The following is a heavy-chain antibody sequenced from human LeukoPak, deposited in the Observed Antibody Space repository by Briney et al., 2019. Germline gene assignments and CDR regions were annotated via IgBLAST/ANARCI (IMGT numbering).Heavy chain of an antibody. D-gene: IGHD3-10*01. V-gene: IGHV4-59*08. CDR1: GDSFSSYY. J-gene: IGHJ4*02. Sequence: SETLSLTCTVSGDSFSSYYWSWIRQPPGKGLEWIGYTYYSGSSGYNPSLKSRVTISVDTSKNQFSLKLNSVTAADTAVYYCARVSGSGNLVFDYWGQGVLVTVAS. CDR3: ARVSGSGNLVFDY. CDR2: TYYSGSS.